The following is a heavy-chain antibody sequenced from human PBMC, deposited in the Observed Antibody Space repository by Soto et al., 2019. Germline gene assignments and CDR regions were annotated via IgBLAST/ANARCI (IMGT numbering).Heavy chain of an antibody. V-gene: IGHV3-48*01. CDR3: ARDSYGNYAIDY. CDR2: ISGTSSPI. D-gene: IGHD4-17*01. Sequence: PGGSLRLSCAASGFTFSSYSMNWVRQAPGKGLEWVSYISGTSSPIYYADSVKGRFTISRDNAKNSLYLQMNSLRAEDTAVYYCARDSYGNYAIDYWGQGTLVTVSS. CDR1: GFTFSSYS. J-gene: IGHJ4*02.